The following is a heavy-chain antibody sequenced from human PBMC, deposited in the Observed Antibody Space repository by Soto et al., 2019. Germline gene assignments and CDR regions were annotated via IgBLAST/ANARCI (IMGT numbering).Heavy chain of an antibody. CDR2: VSFDSKNK. CDR1: GFSFESYG. Sequence: LVESGGGVVQAGRSLTLSCGGSGFSFESYGMHWVRQAPGKGLEWVATVSFDSKNKYYIDSVEGRFTISRDNSKKMLSLQMTSLRHEDTAVYYCAKESVEATYSYYGMDVWGPGTTVTVSS. V-gene: IGHV3-30*18. CDR3: AKESVEATYSYYGMDV. D-gene: IGHD1-26*01. J-gene: IGHJ6*02.